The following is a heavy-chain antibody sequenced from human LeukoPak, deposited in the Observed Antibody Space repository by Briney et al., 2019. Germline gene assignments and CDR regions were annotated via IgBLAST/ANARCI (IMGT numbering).Heavy chain of an antibody. Sequence: ASVKVSYKASGGTFSSYAISWVRQAPGQGLEWMGGIIPIFGTANYAQKFQGRVTITTDESTSTAYMELSSLRSEDTAVYYCARAYQEMATRNYFDYWGQGTLVTVSS. V-gene: IGHV1-69*05. J-gene: IGHJ4*02. D-gene: IGHD5-24*01. CDR3: ARAYQEMATRNYFDY. CDR2: IIPIFGTA. CDR1: GGTFSSYA.